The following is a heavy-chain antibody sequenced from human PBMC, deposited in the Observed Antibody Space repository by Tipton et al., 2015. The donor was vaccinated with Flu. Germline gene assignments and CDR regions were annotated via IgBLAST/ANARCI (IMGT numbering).Heavy chain of an antibody. D-gene: IGHD1-1*01. CDR3: ARWGIRTETTHAFDI. V-gene: IGHV1-18*04. J-gene: IGHJ3*02. CDR2: ISPYNGNT. Sequence: QSGAEVKKPGASVKVSCRASGYTFTTYGITWVRQAPGQGLEWMGWISPYNGNTIYAQRLQGRVTMTTDTSTSTAYMELRSLRSDDTAVYYCARWGIRTETTHAFDIWGQGTMVTVSS. CDR1: GYTFTTYG.